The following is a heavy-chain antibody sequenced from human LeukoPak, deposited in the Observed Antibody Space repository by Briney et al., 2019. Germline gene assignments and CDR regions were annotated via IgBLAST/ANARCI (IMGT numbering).Heavy chain of an antibody. V-gene: IGHV3-21*01. J-gene: IGHJ4*02. CDR3: ARGGLHSGSWAY. Sequence: GGSLRLSCAASGFTFSSYSMNWARQAPGKGLEWVSSISSSSSYIYYADSVKGRFTISRDNAKNSLYLQMNSLRAEDTAVYYCARGGLHSGSWAYWGQGTLVTVSS. CDR1: GFTFSSYS. D-gene: IGHD2-15*01. CDR2: ISSSSSYI.